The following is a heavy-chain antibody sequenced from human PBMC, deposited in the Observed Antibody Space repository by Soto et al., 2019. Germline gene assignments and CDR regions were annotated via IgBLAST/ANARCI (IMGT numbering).Heavy chain of an antibody. Sequence: EVPLLESGGGLVQPGGSLSLSCATSGFTFNSYAMSWVRQAPGKGLEWVSAISGSGGSTYYADSVTGRFIISRDNSKNTVCLQMNSLSVEDTAIYYCAKGRSGFDYFDYWGQGTLVTVSS. CDR1: GFTFNSYA. D-gene: IGHD3-9*01. CDR3: AKGRSGFDYFDY. V-gene: IGHV3-23*01. J-gene: IGHJ4*02. CDR2: ISGSGGST.